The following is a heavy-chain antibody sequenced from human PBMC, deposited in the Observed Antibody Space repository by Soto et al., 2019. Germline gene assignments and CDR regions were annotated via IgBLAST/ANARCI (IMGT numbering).Heavy chain of an antibody. J-gene: IGHJ4*02. CDR2: IYYSGST. Sequence: SESLSLTCTVSGGSISSGDYYWSWIRQPPGKGLEWIGYIYYSGSTYYNPSLKSRITISVDTSKNQFSLKLSSVTAADTAVYYCARGGRTIFGRYFDYWGQGTLVTVSS. D-gene: IGHD3-3*01. CDR1: GGSISSGDYY. V-gene: IGHV4-30-4*01. CDR3: ARGGRTIFGRYFDY.